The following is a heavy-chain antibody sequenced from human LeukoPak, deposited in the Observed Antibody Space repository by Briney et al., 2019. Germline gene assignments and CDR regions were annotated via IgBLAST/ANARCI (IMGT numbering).Heavy chain of an antibody. D-gene: IGHD2-2*01. V-gene: IGHV3-7*01. J-gene: IGHJ1*01. CDR1: GFSFSNYW. Sequence: GGSLRLSCEASGFSFSNYWMSWVRQAPGKGLEWVANIQQHGSGTYYVDSVKGRFTISRDNAKNSLYLQMNSLRAEDTAVYYCATYSSSNGREFQYWGQGTLVTVSS. CDR3: ATYSSSNGREFQY. CDR2: IQQHGSGT.